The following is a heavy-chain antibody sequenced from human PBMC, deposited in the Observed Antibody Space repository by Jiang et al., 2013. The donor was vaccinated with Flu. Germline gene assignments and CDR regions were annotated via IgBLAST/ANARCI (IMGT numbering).Heavy chain of an antibody. CDR3: ARVNNRDSTGDHFNYFDP. CDR2: IYWSGST. V-gene: IGHV4-61*08. D-gene: IGHD2-8*02. CDR1: GGSISSGGYS. J-gene: IGHJ5*02. Sequence: GLVKPSQTLSLTCAVSGGSISSGGYSWSWIRQPPGKGLEWLGYIYWSGSTNYNPSLKGRVTITEDTSKNQFSLRLSSVTAADTAVYYCARVNNRDSTGDHFNYFDPWGQGTLVTVSS.